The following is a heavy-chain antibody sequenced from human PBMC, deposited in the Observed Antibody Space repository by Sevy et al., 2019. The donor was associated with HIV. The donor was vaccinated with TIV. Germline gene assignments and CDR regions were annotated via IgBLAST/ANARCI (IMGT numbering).Heavy chain of an antibody. CDR2: IWYDGSNK. D-gene: IGHD3-10*01. V-gene: IGHV3-33*01. CDR3: ARDEGYYGSGSGMDV. Sequence: GGSLRLSCAASGFTFSSYGMHWVRQAPGKGLEWVAVIWYDGSNKYYADSVKGRFTISRDNSKNTLYLQMNSLRAEDTAVYYGARDEGYYGSGSGMDVWGQGTTVTVSS. J-gene: IGHJ6*02. CDR1: GFTFSSYG.